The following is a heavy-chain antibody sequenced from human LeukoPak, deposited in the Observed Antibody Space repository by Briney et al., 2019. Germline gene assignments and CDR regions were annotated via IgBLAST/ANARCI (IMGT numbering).Heavy chain of an antibody. Sequence: PSETLSLTCAVYGGSFSGYYWSWIRQPPGKGLEWIGYIYYSGSTNYNPSLKSRVTISVDTSKNQFSLKLSSVTAADTAVYYCARNYYDSSGYYGYFQHWGQGTLVTVSS. D-gene: IGHD3-22*01. J-gene: IGHJ1*01. CDR2: IYYSGST. V-gene: IGHV4-59*01. CDR3: ARNYYDSSGYYGYFQH. CDR1: GGSFSGYY.